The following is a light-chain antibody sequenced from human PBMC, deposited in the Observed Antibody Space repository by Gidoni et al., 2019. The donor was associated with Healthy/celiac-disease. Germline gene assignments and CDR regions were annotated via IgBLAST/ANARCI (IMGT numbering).Light chain of an antibody. Sequence: ESVSTQSPATLALSPGERATLSCRASQSVSSYLAWYQQKPGQAPRLLIYDASNRATGIPARFSGSGSGTDFTLTISSLEPEDFAVYYCQQRSNWPSWTFGQGTKVEIK. CDR3: QQRSNWPSWT. CDR2: DAS. J-gene: IGKJ1*01. CDR1: QSVSSY. V-gene: IGKV3-11*01.